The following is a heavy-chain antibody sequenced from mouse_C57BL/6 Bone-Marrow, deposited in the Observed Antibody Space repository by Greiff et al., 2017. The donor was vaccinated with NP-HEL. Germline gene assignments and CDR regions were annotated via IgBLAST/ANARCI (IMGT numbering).Heavy chain of an antibody. CDR1: GFTFTDYY. D-gene: IGHD1-1*01. CDR2: IRNRANGYTT. V-gene: IGHV7-3*01. CDR3: ARYRRGGNSAMDY. Sequence: EVQVVESGGGLVQPGGSLSLSCAASGFTFTDYYMSWVRQPPGKALEWLGFIRNRANGYTTEYSASVKGRFTISRDNSQSILYLQMNALRAEDSAAYYCARYRRGGNSAMDYWGQGTSVTVSS. J-gene: IGHJ4*01.